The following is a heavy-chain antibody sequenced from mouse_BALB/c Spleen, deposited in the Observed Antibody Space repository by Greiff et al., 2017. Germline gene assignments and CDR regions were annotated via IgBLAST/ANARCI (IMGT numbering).Heavy chain of an antibody. Sequence: EVQGVQSGGRLVQPGGSLKLSCAASGFTFSSYGMSWVRQTPDKRLELVATINSTGGSTYYPDSVKGRFTISRDNAKNTLYMQLSSLKSEDTAMYYCAKDRAYYNPSMDYWGQGTSVTVSS. J-gene: IGHJ4*01. CDR2: INSTGGST. CDR3: AKDRAYYNPSMDY. V-gene: IGHV5-6-3*01. CDR1: GFTFSSYG. D-gene: IGHD2-12*01.